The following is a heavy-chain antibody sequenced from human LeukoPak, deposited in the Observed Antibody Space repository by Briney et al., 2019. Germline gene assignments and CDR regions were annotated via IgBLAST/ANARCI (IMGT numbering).Heavy chain of an antibody. CDR1: GFTFSSYG. CDR2: IRFDGSNK. Sequence: GGSLRLSCAASGFTFSSYGMHWVRQTPGKGLEWVSFIRFDGSNKYYADSVKGRFTISRDNSKNTLYLQMNSLRAEDTAVYYCAGDFDYWGQGTLVTVSS. CDR3: AGDFDY. V-gene: IGHV3-30*02. J-gene: IGHJ4*02.